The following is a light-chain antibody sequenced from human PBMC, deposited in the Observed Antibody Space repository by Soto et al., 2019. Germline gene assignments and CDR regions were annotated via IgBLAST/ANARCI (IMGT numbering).Light chain of an antibody. CDR1: QSINNR. V-gene: IGKV1-5*03. CDR3: QHYNSYSEA. J-gene: IGKJ1*01. Sequence: DIQMTQSPSTLSASVGDRVTITCRASQSINNRLAWYQQKPGKAPKLLIYKASTLKSGVPSRFSGSGSGTEFNLTISSLRPYDVATYYRQHYNSYSEAFGQGTKGDIK. CDR2: KAS.